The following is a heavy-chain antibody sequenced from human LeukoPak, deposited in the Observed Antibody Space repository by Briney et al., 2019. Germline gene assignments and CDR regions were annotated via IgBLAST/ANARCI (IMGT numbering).Heavy chain of an antibody. D-gene: IGHD2-15*01. V-gene: IGHV3-23*01. CDR2: ISGSGGST. CDR1: GFTFSGYA. CDR3: ARDQAPYCSGGSCYSSRLYYYYYGMDV. J-gene: IGHJ6*02. Sequence: GGSLRLSCAASGFTFSGYAMSWVRQAPGKGLEWVSAISGSGGSTYYADSVKGRFTISRDNAKNSLYLQMNSLRAEDTAVYYCARDQAPYCSGGSCYSSRLYYYYYGMDVWGQGTTVTVSS.